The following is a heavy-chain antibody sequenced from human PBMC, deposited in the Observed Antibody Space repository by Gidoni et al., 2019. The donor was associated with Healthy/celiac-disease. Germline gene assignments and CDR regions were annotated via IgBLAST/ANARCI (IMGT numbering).Heavy chain of an antibody. CDR3: ARLDEGLWFGELVATPWNWFDP. V-gene: IGHV4-39*01. J-gene: IGHJ5*02. D-gene: IGHD3-10*01. Sequence: QLQMQESGPGLVKPSETLSLPCAVSGGSISSSSYYWGWIRQPPGKGLEWIGSIYYSGSTYYNPSLKSRVTISVDTSKNQFSLKLSSVTAADTAVYYCARLDEGLWFGELVATPWNWFDPWGQGTLVTVSS. CDR1: GGSISSSSYY. CDR2: IYYSGST.